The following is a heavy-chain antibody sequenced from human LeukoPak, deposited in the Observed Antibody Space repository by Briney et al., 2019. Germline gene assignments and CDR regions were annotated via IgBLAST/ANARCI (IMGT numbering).Heavy chain of an antibody. Sequence: QPGGSLRLSCAASGFTFSSYEMNWVRQAPGKGLEWVGRRRNKAKSYTREYAASVKGRFTISRDDSKNSLYLQMNSLKTEDTAMYYCARVVVKGGHYYFDSWGQGTLVTVPS. CDR1: GFTFSSYE. D-gene: IGHD2-15*01. J-gene: IGHJ4*02. CDR2: RRNKAKSYTR. CDR3: ARVVVKGGHYYFDS. V-gene: IGHV3-72*01.